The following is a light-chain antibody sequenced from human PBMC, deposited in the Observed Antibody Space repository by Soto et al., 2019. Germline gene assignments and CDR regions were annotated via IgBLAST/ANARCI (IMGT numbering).Light chain of an antibody. Sequence: QSALTQPRSVSGSPGQSVTNSCTGTSSDAGGYNYVSWYQQHPGKAPKLMIYDVSKRPSGVPDRFSGSKSGNTASLTISGLQAEDEADYYCCSYAGSYTLVFGGGTKLTVL. CDR3: CSYAGSYTLV. V-gene: IGLV2-11*01. J-gene: IGLJ2*01. CDR2: DVS. CDR1: SSDAGGYNY.